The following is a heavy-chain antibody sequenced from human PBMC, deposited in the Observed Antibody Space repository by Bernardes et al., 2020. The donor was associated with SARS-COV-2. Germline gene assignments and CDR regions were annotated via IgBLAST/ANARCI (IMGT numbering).Heavy chain of an antibody. CDR2: IKQDGSDQ. Sequence: VGSLILSFAASGFSFRSSWMSWVRQAPGPGLEWVANIKQDGSDQYYVDSVKGRFTISRDNAKNSLYLQMNSLRAEDTAVYYCARDRGDGSFDYWGQGTLVTVSS. CDR1: GFSFRSSW. J-gene: IGHJ4*02. CDR3: ARDRGDGSFDY. V-gene: IGHV3-7*01. D-gene: IGHD3-10*01.